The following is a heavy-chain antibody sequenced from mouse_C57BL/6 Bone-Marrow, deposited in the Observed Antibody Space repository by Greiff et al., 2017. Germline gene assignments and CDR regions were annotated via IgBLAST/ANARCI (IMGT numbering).Heavy chain of an antibody. CDR3: ARHYDYDSFAY. Sequence: VQLQESGGDLVKPGGSLKLSCAASGFTFSSYGMSWVRQTPDKRLEWVATISSGGSYTYYPDSVKGRFTISRDNAKNTLYLQMSSLKSEDTAMYYCARHYDYDSFAYWGQGTLVTVSA. CDR2: ISSGGSYT. CDR1: GFTFSSYG. V-gene: IGHV5-6*01. J-gene: IGHJ3*01. D-gene: IGHD2-4*01.